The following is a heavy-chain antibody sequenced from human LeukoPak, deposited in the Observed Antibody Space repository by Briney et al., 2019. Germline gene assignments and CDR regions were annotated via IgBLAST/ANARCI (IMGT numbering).Heavy chain of an antibody. D-gene: IGHD6-13*01. V-gene: IGHV3-23*01. CDR1: GFSFSSYA. J-gene: IGHJ4*02. CDR2: ISGSGGST. CDR3: AKATFASSWNLYFDY. Sequence: GGSLRLSCAASGFSFSSYAMSWVRQAPGKGLEWVSTISGSGGSTYYADSVKGRFTISRDNSKSTLYLQMNSLRAEDTAVYYCAKATFASSWNLYFDYWGQGTLVTVSS.